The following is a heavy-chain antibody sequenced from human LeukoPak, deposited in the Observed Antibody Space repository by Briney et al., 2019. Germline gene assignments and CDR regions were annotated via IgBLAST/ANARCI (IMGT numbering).Heavy chain of an antibody. D-gene: IGHD3-10*01. CDR2: INSDGSGT. CDR3: ARDASGVY. Sequence: GGSLRLSCAASGFTFSSYWMHWVRQAPGKGLVWVSRINSDGSGTSYADSAKGRFTISRDHAKNTLCLQMSSLRAEDTAVYCCARDASGVYWGQGTLVTVSS. CDR1: GFTFSSYW. V-gene: IGHV3-74*01. J-gene: IGHJ4*02.